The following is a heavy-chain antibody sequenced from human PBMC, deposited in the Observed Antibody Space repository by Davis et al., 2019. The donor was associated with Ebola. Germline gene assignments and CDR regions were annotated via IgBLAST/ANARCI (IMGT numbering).Heavy chain of an antibody. J-gene: IGHJ4*02. V-gene: IGHV3-23*01. CDR1: GLTFNNYA. CDR3: ARDHDYAFDY. Sequence: GESLKISCAASGLTFNNYAMTWVRQAPGKGLEWVSAISGDGTSTYCADSVKGRSTISRDNSKNTVYLQMNSLRDEDTAVYYCARDHDYAFDYWGQGTLVTVSS. D-gene: IGHD4-17*01. CDR2: ISGDGTST.